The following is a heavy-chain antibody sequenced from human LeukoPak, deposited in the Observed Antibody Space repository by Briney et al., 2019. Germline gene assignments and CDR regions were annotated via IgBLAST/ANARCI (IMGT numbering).Heavy chain of an antibody. D-gene: IGHD3-22*01. CDR1: GFTFSSYT. J-gene: IGHJ4*02. V-gene: IGHV3-23*01. CDR2: ISGSGGST. Sequence: GGSLRLSCAASGFTFSSYTMSWVRQAPGKGLEWVSAISGSGGSTYYADSVKGRFTISRDNSKNTLYLQMNSLRPEDTAIYYCAKGNYYDSSGYYYWGQGTLVTVSS. CDR3: AKGNYYDSSGYYY.